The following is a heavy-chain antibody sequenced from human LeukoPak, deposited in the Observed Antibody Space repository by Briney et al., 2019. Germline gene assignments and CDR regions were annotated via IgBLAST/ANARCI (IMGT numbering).Heavy chain of an antibody. Sequence: PSETLFLTCAVSGGSISSSSYFWGWIRQPPGKGLEWIGCIYYSGSTYYNPSLKSRVTMSVDTSRNQFSLRLYSVTAADTAVYYCARLAPLGRAKENYYYAMDVWGQGTTVTISS. J-gene: IGHJ6*02. D-gene: IGHD3-16*01. CDR3: ARLAPLGRAKENYYYAMDV. CDR2: IYYSGST. V-gene: IGHV4-39*07. CDR1: GGSISSSSYF.